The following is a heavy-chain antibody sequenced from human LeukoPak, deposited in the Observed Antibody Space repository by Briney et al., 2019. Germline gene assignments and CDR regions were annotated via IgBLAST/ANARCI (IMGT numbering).Heavy chain of an antibody. CDR1: GGSFSSSSYY. CDR2: IYYSGST. Sequence: SETLSLTCTVSGGSFSSSSYYWGWIRQPPGMGLEWIGSIYYSGSTYYNPSLRSRVTISVDTSKNQFSLKLSSVTASDTAVYYCARIYSSSLPPNYEYWGQGTLVTVSS. V-gene: IGHV4-39*01. D-gene: IGHD6-6*01. J-gene: IGHJ4*02. CDR3: ARIYSSSLPPNYEY.